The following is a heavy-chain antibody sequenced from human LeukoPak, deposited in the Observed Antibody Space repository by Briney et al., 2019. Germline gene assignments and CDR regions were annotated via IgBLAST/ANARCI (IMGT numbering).Heavy chain of an antibody. Sequence: GGSLRLSCAASGFTFNSYSMNWVRQAPGNGLEWVSYISSSSTMSYADSVKGRFTISRDNAKNSLYLRMNSLRAEDTAVYYCARAKTCGGDCYHFDYWGQGTLVTVSS. CDR3: ARAKTCGGDCYHFDY. CDR1: GFTFNSYS. D-gene: IGHD2-21*02. J-gene: IGHJ4*02. V-gene: IGHV3-48*04. CDR2: ISSSSTM.